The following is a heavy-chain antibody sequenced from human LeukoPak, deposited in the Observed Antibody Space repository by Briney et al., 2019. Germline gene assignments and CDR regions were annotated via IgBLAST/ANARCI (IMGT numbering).Heavy chain of an antibody. V-gene: IGHV1-69*04. Sequence: SVKVSCKASGGTFSRYTISWVRQAPGQGLEWMGRIIPILGIANYAQKFQGRVTITADKSTRTVYMELSSLRSEDTAVYYCAREDSSIEEEWGQGNLGTVSS. CDR1: GGTFSRYT. CDR3: AREDSSIEEE. D-gene: IGHD6-6*01. CDR2: IIPILGIA. J-gene: IGHJ4*02.